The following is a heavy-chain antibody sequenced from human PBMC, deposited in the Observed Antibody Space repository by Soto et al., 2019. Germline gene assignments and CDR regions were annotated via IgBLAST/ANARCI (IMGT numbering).Heavy chain of an antibody. CDR1: GFTFDDYT. CDR2: ISWDGGST. CDR3: AKASLLSLEGAQVDSIHPFDY. Sequence: EVQLVESGGVVVQPGGSLRLSCAASGFTFDDYTMHWVRQAPGKGLEWVSLISWDGGSTYYADSVKGRFTISRDNSKNSLYLQMNSLRTEDTALYYCAKASLLSLEGAQVDSIHPFDYWGQGTLVTVSS. V-gene: IGHV3-43*01. D-gene: IGHD3-3*02. J-gene: IGHJ4*02.